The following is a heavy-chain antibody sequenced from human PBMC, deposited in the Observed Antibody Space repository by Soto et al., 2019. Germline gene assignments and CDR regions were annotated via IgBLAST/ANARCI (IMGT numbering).Heavy chain of an antibody. V-gene: IGHV2-5*02. J-gene: IGHJ6*03. CDR1: GFSLSTSGVG. Sequence: QITLKESGPTLVNPTQTLTLTCTFSGFSLSTSGVGVGWIRQPPGKALEWLALIYWDDDKRYSPYLKSRLTITKDTSKNQVGLTMTNMDPADTATYYCAHTLATVTPSPGYYYYYMDVWGKGTTVTVSS. D-gene: IGHD4-17*01. CDR3: AHTLATVTPSPGYYYYYMDV. CDR2: IYWDDDK.